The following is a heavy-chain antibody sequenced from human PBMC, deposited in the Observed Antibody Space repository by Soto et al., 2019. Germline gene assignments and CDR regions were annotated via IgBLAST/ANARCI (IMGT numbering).Heavy chain of an antibody. CDR1: GFTFSSYG. CDR3: AKDRGYSSSWTKEYGGMDV. Sequence: QVQLVESGGGVVQPGRSLRLSCAASGFTFSSYGMHWVRQAPGKGLEWVAVISYDGSNKYYADSVKGRFTISRDNSKNTLYLQMNSPRAEDTAVYYCAKDRGYSSSWTKEYGGMDVWGQGTTVTVSS. D-gene: IGHD6-13*01. V-gene: IGHV3-30*18. CDR2: ISYDGSNK. J-gene: IGHJ6*02.